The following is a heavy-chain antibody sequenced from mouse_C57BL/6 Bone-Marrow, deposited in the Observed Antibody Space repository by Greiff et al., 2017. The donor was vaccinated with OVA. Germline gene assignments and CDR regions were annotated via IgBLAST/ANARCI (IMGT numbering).Heavy chain of an antibody. V-gene: IGHV5-6*02. CDR3: ARRRYSNSVAY. D-gene: IGHD2-5*01. J-gene: IGHJ3*01. CDR1: GFTFSSYG. Sequence: EVMLVESGGDLVKPGGSLKLSCAASGFTFSSYGMSWVRQTPDKRLEWVATISSGGSYTYYPDSVKGRITISRDNAKNTLYLQMSSLKSEDTAMYYCARRRYSNSVAYWGQGTLVTVSA. CDR2: ISSGGSYT.